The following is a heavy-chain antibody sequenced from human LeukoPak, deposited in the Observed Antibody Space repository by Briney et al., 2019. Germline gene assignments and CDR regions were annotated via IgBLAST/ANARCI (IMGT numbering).Heavy chain of an antibody. CDR2: IKQDGSEK. V-gene: IGHV3-7*01. Sequence: GGSLRLSCAASGFTFSSYWMSWVRQAPGKGLEWVAHIKQDGSEKYYVDSVKGRFTISRDNAKNSLYLQMNSLRAEDTAVYYCARDPQWPPYYYYYMDVWGKGTTVTVSS. CDR3: ARDPQWPPYYYYYMDV. J-gene: IGHJ6*03. CDR1: GFTFSSYW. D-gene: IGHD6-19*01.